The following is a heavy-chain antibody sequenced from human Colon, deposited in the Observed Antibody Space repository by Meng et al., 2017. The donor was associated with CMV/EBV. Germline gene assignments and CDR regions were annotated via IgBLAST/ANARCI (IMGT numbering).Heavy chain of an antibody. Sequence: GSLRLSCTVSGGSISSYYWSWIRQPPGKGLEWIGYIYYSGSTNYNPSLKSRVTISVDTSKNQFSLKLSSVTAADTAVYYCARDNTPPLYGLDVWGQGTTVTVSS. CDR2: IYYSGST. J-gene: IGHJ6*02. V-gene: IGHV4-59*01. CDR1: GGSISSYY. CDR3: ARDNTPPLYGLDV.